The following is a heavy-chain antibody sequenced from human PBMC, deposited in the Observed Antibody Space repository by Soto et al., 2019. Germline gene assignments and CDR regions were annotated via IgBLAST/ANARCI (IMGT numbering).Heavy chain of an antibody. CDR2: IMPIFGRQ. Sequence: QVQLVQSGAEVKKPGSSMKVSSKASGGTFSDFAFSWVRQAPGQGPEWMGGIMPIFGRQDYAQKFRDSVTITADESTSTVFMELRSLTSEDTAVYYYATWLRMAGIGKYYYGMDVWGQGTTVTVSS. CDR1: GGTFSDFA. J-gene: IGHJ6*02. CDR3: ATWLRMAGIGKYYYGMDV. D-gene: IGHD6-19*01. V-gene: IGHV1-69*13.